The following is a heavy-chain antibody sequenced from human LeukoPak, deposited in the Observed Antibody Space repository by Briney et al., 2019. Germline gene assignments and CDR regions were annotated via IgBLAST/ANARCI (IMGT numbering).Heavy chain of an antibody. Sequence: SETLSLTCTVSGGFISSYYWSWIRQPPGKGLEWIGYIYYSGSTNYNPSLKSRVTISVDTSKNQFSLKLSSVTAADTAVYYCASGPSMVRGVILYYFDYWGQGTLVTVSS. J-gene: IGHJ4*02. D-gene: IGHD3-10*01. V-gene: IGHV4-59*01. CDR3: ASGPSMVRGVILYYFDY. CDR2: IYYSGST. CDR1: GGFISSYY.